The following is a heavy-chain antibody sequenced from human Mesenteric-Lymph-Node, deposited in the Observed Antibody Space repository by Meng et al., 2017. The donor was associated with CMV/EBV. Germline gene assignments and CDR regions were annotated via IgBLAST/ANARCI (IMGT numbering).Heavy chain of an antibody. J-gene: IGHJ1*01. Sequence: SLKISCAASGFTFDDYAMHWVRQAPGKGLEWVSGISWNSGSIGYADPVKGRFTISRDNAKNSLYLQMNSLRAEDTAVYYCARPYYYDSSGYPEYFQHWGQGTLVTVSS. CDR3: ARPYYYDSSGYPEYFQH. CDR1: GFTFDDYA. V-gene: IGHV3-9*01. CDR2: ISWNSGSI. D-gene: IGHD3-22*01.